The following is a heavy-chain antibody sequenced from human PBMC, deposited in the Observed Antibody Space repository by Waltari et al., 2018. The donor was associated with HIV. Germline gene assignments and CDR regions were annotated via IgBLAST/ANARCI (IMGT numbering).Heavy chain of an antibody. V-gene: IGHV1-8*01. J-gene: IGHJ4*02. D-gene: IGHD6-19*01. CDR2: MNPNSGDT. CDR3: VRAAIYSRGCFDY. CDR1: GCTFTSYD. Sequence: QVQLVQSGAEVKKPGASVKVSCKASGCTFTSYDINWVRQATGQGLEWMGWMNPNSGDTGYAQKFQGRITMTSNTSISTVYMELSSLTSEETAVYYCVRAAIYSRGCFDYWGQGTLVTVSS.